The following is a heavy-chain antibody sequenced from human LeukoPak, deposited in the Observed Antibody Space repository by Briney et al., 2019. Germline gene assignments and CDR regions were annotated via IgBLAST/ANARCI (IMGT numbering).Heavy chain of an antibody. J-gene: IGHJ4*02. V-gene: IGHV3-74*01. CDR1: GFTFSNYW. Sequence: PGGSLRLSCAASGFTFSNYWMHWVRQAPGKGLVWVSRINSDGSRTTYADSVKGRFTISRDNPKNTLYLQMNSLRAEDTAVYYCASDRYSSSFYFDYWGQRTLVTVSS. CDR3: ASDRYSSSFYFDY. CDR2: INSDGSRT. D-gene: IGHD6-6*01.